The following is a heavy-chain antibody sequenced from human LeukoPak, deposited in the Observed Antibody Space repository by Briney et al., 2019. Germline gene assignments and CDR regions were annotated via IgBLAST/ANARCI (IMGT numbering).Heavy chain of an antibody. CDR1: GGSISSYY. CDR3: ARAADFWSGSSRWFDP. V-gene: IGHV4-59*01. J-gene: IGHJ5*02. Sequence: SETLSLTCTVSGGSISSYYWSWIRQPPRKGLEWIGYIYYSGSTNYNPSLKSRVTISVDTSKNQFSLKLSSVTAADTAVYYCARAADFWSGSSRWFDPWGQGTLVTVSS. D-gene: IGHD3-3*01. CDR2: IYYSGST.